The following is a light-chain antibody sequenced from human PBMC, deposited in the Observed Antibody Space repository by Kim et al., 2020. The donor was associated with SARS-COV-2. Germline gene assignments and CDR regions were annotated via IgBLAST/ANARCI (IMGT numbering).Light chain of an antibody. CDR3: QTWGIGRV. J-gene: IGLJ3*02. Sequence: QLVLTQSPSASASLGASVKLTCTLSSGHSDYAITWHQQQPQKGPRYLMKLNSDGSHNKGDGIPDRFSGSSSGAERYLTISGLQSDDESDYYCQTWGIGRVFVGGTKLTVL. CDR2: LNSDGSH. V-gene: IGLV4-69*01. CDR1: SGHSDYA.